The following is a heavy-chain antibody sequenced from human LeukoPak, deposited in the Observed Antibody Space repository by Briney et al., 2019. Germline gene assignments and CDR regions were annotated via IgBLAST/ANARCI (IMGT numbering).Heavy chain of an antibody. CDR3: ALHHGSYYLRRWYDP. CDR1: GFTFSSYD. J-gene: IGHJ5*02. Sequence: GGSLRLSCAASGFTFSSYDMSWVRQAPGKALEWVSAITGGGGSTYYADSVKGRFTISRDNSKNTLYLQMSSLRAADTAVYYCALHHGSYYLRRWYDPWGQGTLVTVSS. D-gene: IGHD1-26*01. CDR2: ITGGGGST. V-gene: IGHV3-23*01.